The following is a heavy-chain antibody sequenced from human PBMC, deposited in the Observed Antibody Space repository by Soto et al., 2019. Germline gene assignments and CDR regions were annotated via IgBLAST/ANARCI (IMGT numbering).Heavy chain of an antibody. CDR1: GFPFRSYG. J-gene: IGHJ4*02. Sequence: QVHLVESGGGVVQPGRFLRLSCAASGFPFRSYGMHWVRQAPGKGLEWVAVISPDGSRTSYADSVKGRFSNSRDNRNNTMFLQTNSLRAEDTVVYYCVRVERVTFAEYGAFDYWGQGSLVTVSS. V-gene: IGHV3-30*03. CDR3: VRVERVTFAEYGAFDY. CDR2: ISPDGSRT. D-gene: IGHD4-17*01.